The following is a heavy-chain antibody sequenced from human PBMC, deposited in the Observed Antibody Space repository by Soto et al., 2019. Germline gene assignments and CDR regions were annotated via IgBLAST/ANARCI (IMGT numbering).Heavy chain of an antibody. Sequence: PQRLCRGASGVTCVGLGSRWVIKDKGKGLEWVAVISYDGSNKYYADSVKGRFTISRDNSKNTLYLQMNSLRAEDTAVYYCANDLGDDGGWGSCRLFDPRGKRSLVTGTS. CDR2: ISYDGSNK. J-gene: IGHJ5*02. CDR3: ANDLGDDGGWGSCRLFDP. D-gene: IGHD3-10*01. V-gene: IGHV3-30*18. CDR1: GVTCVGLG.